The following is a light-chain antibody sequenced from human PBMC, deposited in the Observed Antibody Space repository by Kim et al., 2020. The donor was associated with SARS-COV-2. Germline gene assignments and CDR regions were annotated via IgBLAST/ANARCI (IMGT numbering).Light chain of an antibody. V-gene: IGLV2-8*01. CDR2: EVY. CDR1: SSDIGNYNF. J-gene: IGLJ1*01. Sequence: GQSVTISCTGTSSDIGNYNFDSWYHHHPGKVPKLIIFEVYKRPSGVPDRFSGSKSGNTASLTVSGLQPEDEGDYYCSSYAGSNIGVFGTGTKVTVL. CDR3: SSYAGSNIGV.